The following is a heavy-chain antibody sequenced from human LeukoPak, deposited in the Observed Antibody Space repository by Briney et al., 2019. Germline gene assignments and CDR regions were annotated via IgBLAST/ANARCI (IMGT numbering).Heavy chain of an antibody. V-gene: IGHV4-59*01. CDR1: GGSISSYY. CDR2: IYYSGST. D-gene: IGHD6-6*01. Sequence: SETLSLTCTVSGGSISSYYWSWIRQPPGKGLEWIGYIYYSGSTNYNPSLKSRVTISVDTSKNQFSLKLNSVTAADTAVYYCARAQYASSSGDYWYYYMDVWGKGTTVTVSS. CDR3: ARAQYASSSGDYWYYYMDV. J-gene: IGHJ6*03.